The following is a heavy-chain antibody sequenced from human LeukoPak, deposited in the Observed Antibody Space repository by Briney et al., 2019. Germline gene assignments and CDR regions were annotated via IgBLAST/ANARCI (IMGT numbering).Heavy chain of an antibody. V-gene: IGHV4-59*01. CDR3: ARERIWFGESIYAEYYYYGMDV. J-gene: IGHJ6*02. D-gene: IGHD3-10*01. CDR1: GGSISSYY. Sequence: SETLTLTCTVSGGSISSYYWSWIRQPPGKGLEWIGYIYYSGSTNYNPSLKSRVTISVDTSKNQFSLKLSSVTAADTAVYYCARERIWFGESIYAEYYYYGMDVWGQGTTVTVSS. CDR2: IYYSGST.